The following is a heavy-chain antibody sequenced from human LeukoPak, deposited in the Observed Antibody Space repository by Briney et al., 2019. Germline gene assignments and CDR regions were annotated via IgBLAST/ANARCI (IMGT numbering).Heavy chain of an antibody. CDR3: ARAYGDRLFDY. Sequence: SETLSLTCAVSGSSISSGGYSWSWIRQPPGKGLEWIGYIYHSGSTYYNPSLKSRVTISVDRSKNQFSPKLSSVTAADTAVYYCARAYGDRLFDYWGQGTLVTVSS. J-gene: IGHJ4*02. D-gene: IGHD4-17*01. V-gene: IGHV4-30-2*01. CDR2: IYHSGST. CDR1: GSSISSGGYS.